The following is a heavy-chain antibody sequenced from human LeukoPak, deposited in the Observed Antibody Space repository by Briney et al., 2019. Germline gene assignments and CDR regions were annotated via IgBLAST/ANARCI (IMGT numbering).Heavy chain of an antibody. J-gene: IGHJ4*02. CDR2: ISSGSSSTV. CDR3: ARRFDH. CDR1: GFSFSDYD. V-gene: IGHV3-48*02. Sequence: TGGSLRPSCAASGFSFSDYDMNWVRQAPGKGLEWISYISSGSSSTVYYADSVKGRFTISRDNAKNSLYLQMNSLRDDDTAVYYCARRFDHWGQGTLVTVSS.